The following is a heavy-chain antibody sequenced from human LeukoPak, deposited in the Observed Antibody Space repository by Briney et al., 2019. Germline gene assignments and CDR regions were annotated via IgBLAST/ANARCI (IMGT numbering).Heavy chain of an antibody. CDR1: GGSISSGDYY. D-gene: IGHD2-21*01. CDR2: IYYSGSS. J-gene: IGHJ4*02. CDR3: ARVRGLFRYFDY. Sequence: SETLSLTCTVSGGSISSGDYYWSWIRQPPGKGLEWIGYIYYSGSSYYNQSLKSRLMISADTSKNQFSLKLSSVTAADTAVYYCARVRGLFRYFDYWGQGTLVAVSS. V-gene: IGHV4-30-4*01.